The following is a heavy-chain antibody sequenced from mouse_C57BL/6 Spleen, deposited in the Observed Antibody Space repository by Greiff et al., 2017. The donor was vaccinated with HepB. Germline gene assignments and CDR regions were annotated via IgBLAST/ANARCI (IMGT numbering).Heavy chain of an antibody. CDR3: ARLTYDYDGGYAMDY. J-gene: IGHJ4*01. CDR2: IYPGDGDT. CDR1: GYAFSSSW. D-gene: IGHD2-4*01. Sequence: QVQLKESGPELVKPGASVKISCKASGYAFSSSWMNWVKPRPGKGLEWIGRIYPGDGDTNSNGKLKGKATLTADKSSSTAYMQLSSLTSEYSAVYFCARLTYDYDGGYAMDYWGQGTSVTVSS. V-gene: IGHV1-82*01.